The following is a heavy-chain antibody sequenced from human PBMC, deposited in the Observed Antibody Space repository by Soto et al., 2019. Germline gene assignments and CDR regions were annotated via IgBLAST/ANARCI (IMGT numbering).Heavy chain of an antibody. CDR2: IYPDDSDT. D-gene: IGHD3-10*01. J-gene: IGHJ4*02. Sequence: VQLVQSGAEVKKPGESLKISCKGSGYTFTNYWIGWVRQMPGKGLEWMGLIYPDDSDTTYSPSFQGQVTISADKSISTAYLQWSSLKASDTAMYYCATLGPKGYGSASYYNVGTFDYWGQGTLVTVSS. CDR3: ATLGPKGYGSASYYNVGTFDY. CDR1: GYTFTNYW. V-gene: IGHV5-51*03.